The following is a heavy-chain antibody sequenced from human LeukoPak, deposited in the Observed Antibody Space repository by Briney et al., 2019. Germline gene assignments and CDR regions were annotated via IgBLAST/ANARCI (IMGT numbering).Heavy chain of an antibody. CDR3: ARQSAVAGPREGNWFDP. CDR2: IYPGDSDT. Sequence: GESLKISCKGSGYSFTSYWIGWVRQMPGKGLEWMGIIYPGDSDTRYSPSFQGQVTISADKSISTAYLQWSSLKASDTAMYYCARQSAVAGPREGNWFDPWGQGTLVTVSS. J-gene: IGHJ5*02. CDR1: GYSFTSYW. V-gene: IGHV5-51*01. D-gene: IGHD6-19*01.